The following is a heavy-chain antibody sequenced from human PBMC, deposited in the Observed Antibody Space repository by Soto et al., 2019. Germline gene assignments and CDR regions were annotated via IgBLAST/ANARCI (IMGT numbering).Heavy chain of an antibody. Sequence: PGGSLRLSCAASGFTFTDYALSWVRQAPGKGLEWVSKITGSGRSTYYADSVKGRFTISRDNSQNTLYLQMSSLKPSDTAMYYCARHGNQCSGTGCYTFWFDPWGQGTLVTVSS. J-gene: IGHJ5*02. V-gene: IGHV3-23*01. CDR3: ARHGNQCSGTGCYTFWFDP. CDR1: GFTFTDYA. D-gene: IGHD3-10*02. CDR2: ITGSGRST.